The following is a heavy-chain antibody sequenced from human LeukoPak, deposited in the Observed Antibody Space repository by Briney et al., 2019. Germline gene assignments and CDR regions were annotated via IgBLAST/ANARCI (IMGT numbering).Heavy chain of an antibody. J-gene: IGHJ4*02. CDR3: ATAAYSNGWYYFDS. D-gene: IGHD6-19*01. CDR2: IYAAGST. V-gene: IGHV3-66*02. Sequence: GSLLLSCAASGFTVSSNYMSWVRPAPGKGLEWVSVIYAAGSTYYADSVKGRFTISRDNSKNTLYLQMNSLRAEDTAVYYCATAAYSNGWYYFDSWGQGTLVTVSS. CDR1: GFTVSSNY.